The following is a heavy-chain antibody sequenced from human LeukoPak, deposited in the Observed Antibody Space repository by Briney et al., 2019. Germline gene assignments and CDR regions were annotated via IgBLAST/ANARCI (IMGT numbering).Heavy chain of an antibody. V-gene: IGHV4-39*07. CDR1: GGSISSSSYY. CDR3: ARGKISSSWYGGVYYYYMDV. CDR2: IYYSGST. J-gene: IGHJ6*03. Sequence: SETLSLTCTVSGGSISSSSYYWGWIRQPPGKGLEWIGSIYYSGSTYYNPSLKSRVTISVDTSKNQFSLKLSSVTAADTAVYYCARGKISSSWYGGVYYYYMDVWGKGTTVTVSS. D-gene: IGHD6-13*01.